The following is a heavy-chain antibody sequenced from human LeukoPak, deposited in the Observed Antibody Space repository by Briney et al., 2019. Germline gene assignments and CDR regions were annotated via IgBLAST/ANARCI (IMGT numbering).Heavy chain of an antibody. CDR3: ASGSSGSEYYFDY. V-gene: IGHV4-61*08. CDR1: GGSISSGGYY. D-gene: IGHD3-22*01. J-gene: IGHJ4*02. Sequence: SQTLSLTCTVSGGSISSGGYYWSWIRQPPGKGLEWIGYIYYSGSTNYNPSLKSRVTISVDTSKNQFSLKLSSVTAADTAVYYCASGSSGSEYYFDYWGQGTLVTVSS. CDR2: IYYSGST.